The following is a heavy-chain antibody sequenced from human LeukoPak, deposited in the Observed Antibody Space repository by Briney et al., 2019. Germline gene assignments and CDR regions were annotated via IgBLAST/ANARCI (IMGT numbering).Heavy chain of an antibody. V-gene: IGHV1-3*01. CDR2: INAGNGNT. D-gene: IGHD6-13*01. Sequence: ASVKVSCKASGYTFTSYAMHWVRQAPGQRLEWMGWINAGNGNTKYSQKFQGRVTITRDTSASTAYMELSRLRSDDTAVYYCAREAYYSSSVYFQHWGQGTLVTVSS. CDR1: GYTFTSYA. CDR3: AREAYYSSSVYFQH. J-gene: IGHJ1*01.